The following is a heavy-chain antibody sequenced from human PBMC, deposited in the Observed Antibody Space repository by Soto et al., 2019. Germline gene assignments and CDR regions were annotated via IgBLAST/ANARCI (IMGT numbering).Heavy chain of an antibody. V-gene: IGHV3-30*18. CDR2: ISYDGSNK. D-gene: IGHD3-10*01. CDR3: VKDSTGLLWFGEFDY. CDR1: GFTFSSYG. J-gene: IGHJ4*02. Sequence: GGSLRLSCAASGFTFSSYGMHWVRQAPGKGLEWVAVISYDGSNKYYADSVKGRFTISRDNSKNTLYLQMNSLRAEDTAVYYCVKDSTGLLWFGEFDYWGQGTLVTVSS.